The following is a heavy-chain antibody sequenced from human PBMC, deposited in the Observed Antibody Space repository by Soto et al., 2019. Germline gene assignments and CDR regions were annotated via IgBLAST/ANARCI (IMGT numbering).Heavy chain of an antibody. V-gene: IGHV3-9*01. D-gene: IGHD3-10*01. CDR3: AKDNNRWFGELGAFDI. CDR1: GFTFDDYA. Sequence: EVQLVESGGGLVQPGRSLRLSCAASGFTFDDYAMHWVRQAPGKGLEWVSGISWNSGSIGYADSVKGRFTISRDNANNSLYLQMNSLIAEDTALYYCAKDNNRWFGELGAFDIWGQGTMVTVSS. CDR2: ISWNSGSI. J-gene: IGHJ3*02.